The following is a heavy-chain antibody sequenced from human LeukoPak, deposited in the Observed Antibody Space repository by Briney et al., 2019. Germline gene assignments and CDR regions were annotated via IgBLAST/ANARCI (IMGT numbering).Heavy chain of an antibody. Sequence: PSQTLSLTCTVSGGSISSGDYYWSWIRQPPGKGLEWIGYIYYSGSTYYNPSLKSRVTISVDTSKNQFSLKLSSVTAADTAVYYCARERIETLIGDAFDIWGQGTMVTVSS. D-gene: IGHD3-16*02. J-gene: IGHJ3*02. CDR2: IYYSGST. V-gene: IGHV4-30-4*08. CDR1: GGSISSGDYY. CDR3: ARERIETLIGDAFDI.